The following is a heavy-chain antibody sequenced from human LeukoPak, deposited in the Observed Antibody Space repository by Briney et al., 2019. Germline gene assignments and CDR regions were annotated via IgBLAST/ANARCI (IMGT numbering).Heavy chain of an antibody. CDR3: AREHSSFFYFDY. V-gene: IGHV3-7*01. J-gene: IGHJ4*02. CDR2: IKQDGSGK. D-gene: IGHD6-6*01. CDR1: GFTFSSYW. Sequence: SGGSLRLSCAASGFTFSSYWMSWVRQAPGNGLEWVANIKQDGSGKYYVDSVKGRFTISRDNAKNSLFLQMNSLRAEDTAVYYCAREHSSFFYFDYWGQGTLVTVSS.